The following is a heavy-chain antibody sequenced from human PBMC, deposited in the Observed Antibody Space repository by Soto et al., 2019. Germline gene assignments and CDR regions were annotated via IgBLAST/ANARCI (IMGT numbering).Heavy chain of an antibody. D-gene: IGHD6-13*01. CDR3: AKDREYSSSSDAFDI. V-gene: IGHV3-23*01. CDR1: GFTFSSYA. J-gene: IGHJ3*02. CDR2: ISGSGGST. Sequence: EVQLLESGGGLVQPGGSLRLSCAASGFTFSSYALSWVRQPPGKGLEWVSAISGSGGSTYYADSVKGRFTISRDNSKNTLYLQMNSLRAEDTAVYYCAKDREYSSSSDAFDIWGQGTMVTVSS.